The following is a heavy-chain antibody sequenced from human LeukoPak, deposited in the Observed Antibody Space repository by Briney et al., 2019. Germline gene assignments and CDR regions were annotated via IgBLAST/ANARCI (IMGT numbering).Heavy chain of an antibody. CDR2: IKSKADGGTT. V-gene: IGHV3-15*01. Sequence: GGSLGLSCAASGFTFTNAWMTWVRQAPGKGLEWVGRIKSKADGGTTDYAAPVKGRFTISRDDSKNTLYLQMNSLKTEDTAVYFCTTGTYRVGYGAFDIWGQGTMVTVSS. CDR3: TTGTYRVGYGAFDI. D-gene: IGHD3-16*01. CDR1: GFTFTNAW. J-gene: IGHJ3*02.